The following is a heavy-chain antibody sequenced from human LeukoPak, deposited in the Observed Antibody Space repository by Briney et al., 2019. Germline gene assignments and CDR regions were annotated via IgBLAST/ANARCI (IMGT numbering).Heavy chain of an antibody. CDR1: AFAFSSYG. CDR3: AKEPKLQWYFDI. D-gene: IGHD6-6*01. Sequence: GGSLRLSCEASAFAFSSYGMHWVRQAPGQGLEWVAVISYEGSNQYYADSVKGRFTISRDNSKDTLYLEMNNLRTDDTAVYYCAKEPKLQWYFDIWGRGTQVTVSS. CDR2: ISYEGSNQ. V-gene: IGHV3-30*18. J-gene: IGHJ2*01.